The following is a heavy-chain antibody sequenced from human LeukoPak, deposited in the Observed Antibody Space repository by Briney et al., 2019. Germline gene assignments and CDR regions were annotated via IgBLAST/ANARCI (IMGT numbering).Heavy chain of an antibody. CDR2: ISSSSSYI. D-gene: IGHD6-19*01. CDR1: GFTFSSYA. J-gene: IGHJ4*02. CDR3: ARVADNSFDY. Sequence: GGSLRLSCAASGFTFSSYAMHWVRQAPGKGLEWVSSISSSSSYIYYADSVKGRFTISRDNAKNSLYLQMNSLRAEDTAVYYCARVADNSFDYWGQGTLVTVSS. V-gene: IGHV3-21*01.